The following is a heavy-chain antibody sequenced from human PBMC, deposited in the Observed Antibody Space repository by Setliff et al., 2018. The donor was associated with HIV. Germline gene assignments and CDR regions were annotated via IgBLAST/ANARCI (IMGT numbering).Heavy chain of an antibody. Sequence: GGSLRLSCAASGFTVSSNYMSWVRQAPGKGLEWVSVIYSGGSTYYADSVKGRFTISRDNSKNTLYLQMNSLRAEDTAVYYCARDVSMAGTRLYFQHWGQGTLVTVSS. D-gene: IGHD6-19*01. CDR3: ARDVSMAGTRLYFQH. CDR2: IYSGGST. V-gene: IGHV3-53*01. J-gene: IGHJ1*01. CDR1: GFTVSSNY.